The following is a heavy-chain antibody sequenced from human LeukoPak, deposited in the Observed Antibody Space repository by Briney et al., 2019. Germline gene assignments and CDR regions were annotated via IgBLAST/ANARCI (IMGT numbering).Heavy chain of an antibody. V-gene: IGHV3-23*01. Sequence: AGGSLRLSCAASGFTFSSYAMIWVRQAPGKGLEWVSGISGSGASTYYADSLKGRFTISRDNSKNTLYLQINNLRAEDTAVYYCAKNGLRGSHFTYFHYWGQGTLVTVST. D-gene: IGHD3-10*01. CDR3: AKNGLRGSHFTYFHY. J-gene: IGHJ1*01. CDR2: ISGSGAST. CDR1: GFTFSSYA.